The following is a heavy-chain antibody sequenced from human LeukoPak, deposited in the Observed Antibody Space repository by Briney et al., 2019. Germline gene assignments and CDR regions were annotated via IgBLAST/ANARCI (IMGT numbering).Heavy chain of an antibody. D-gene: IGHD6-19*01. V-gene: IGHV4-59*08. Sequence: SETLSLTYTVSGDSISSYYWRWTRHPPGEALEWLGYVDYSGTTDHNPTLKSRLSMAIDTSRSDLSLKLSSVTAADTAVYYCARHASGWVGEFDYWGQGILVTVSS. CDR1: GDSISSYY. J-gene: IGHJ4*02. CDR3: ARHASGWVGEFDY. CDR2: VDYSGTT.